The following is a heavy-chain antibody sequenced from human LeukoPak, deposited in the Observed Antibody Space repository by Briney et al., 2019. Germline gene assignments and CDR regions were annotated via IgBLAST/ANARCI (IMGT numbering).Heavy chain of an antibody. CDR1: GGSISSSSYY. CDR3: AREKYSSGWSGFDY. Sequence: SETLSLTCTVSGGSISSSSYYWGWIRQPPGKGLEWIGSIYYSGSTYYNPSLKSRVTISVDTSKNQFSLKLSSVTAADTAVYYCAREKYSSGWSGFDYWGQGTLVTVSS. CDR2: IYYSGST. J-gene: IGHJ4*02. D-gene: IGHD6-19*01. V-gene: IGHV4-39*07.